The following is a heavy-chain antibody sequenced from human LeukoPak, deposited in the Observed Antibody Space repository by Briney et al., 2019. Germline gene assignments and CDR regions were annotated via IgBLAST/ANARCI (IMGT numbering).Heavy chain of an antibody. CDR2: ISYDGSNK. CDR1: GFTFSSYA. V-gene: IGHV3-30-3*01. J-gene: IGHJ6*02. Sequence: GGSLRLSCAASGFTFSSYAMHWVRQAPGKGLEWVAVISYDGSNKHYADSVKGRFTISRDNSKNTLYLQMNSLRAEDTAVYYCARDKSGMDVWGQGTTVTVSS. CDR3: ARDKSGMDV.